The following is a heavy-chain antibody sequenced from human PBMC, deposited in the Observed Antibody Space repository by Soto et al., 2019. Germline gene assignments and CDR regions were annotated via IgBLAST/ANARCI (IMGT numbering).Heavy chain of an antibody. CDR3: APLPLGKGSGTPWGDP. Sequence: QITLKESGPTLVKPTQTLTLTCTFSGFSLSTSGVGVGWIRQPPGKALEWLALIYWDDDKRYSPSLKSRLSSTKDTSKNQVVLKITNMDVVDTAAYYCAPLPLGKGSGTPWGDPWGQGTLVTVSS. CDR1: GFSLSTSGVG. CDR2: IYWDDDK. V-gene: IGHV2-5*02. J-gene: IGHJ5*02. D-gene: IGHD3-10*01.